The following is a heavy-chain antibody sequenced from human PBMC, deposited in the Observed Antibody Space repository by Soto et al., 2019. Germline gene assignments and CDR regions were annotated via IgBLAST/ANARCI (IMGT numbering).Heavy chain of an antibody. V-gene: IGHV3-23*04. CDR1: GFIFTTSD. J-gene: IGHJ4*02. Sequence: EVQLVESEGGLVQPGGSLRLSCEASGFIFTTSDMSWVRQAPGKGLEWISSITITGDTTHYADSVKGRFTISRDNSRNTGFLQMNSLRGDDTAVYYCGKGGGGDHGYWGQGTLVAVSS. CDR3: GKGGGGDHGY. CDR2: ITITGDTT. D-gene: IGHD2-21*02.